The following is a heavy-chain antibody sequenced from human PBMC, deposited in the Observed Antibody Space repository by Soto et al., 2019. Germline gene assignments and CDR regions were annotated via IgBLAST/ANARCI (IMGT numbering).Heavy chain of an antibody. Sequence: GGSLRLSCATSGFNFNNYAMSWVRQAPGERLEWVSFISSSGGTTYYADSVKGRFTISRDNSRNTVFLQMNTLGAEDTAIYYCATLMKVTPPGWGRASEYWGQGTRVTVSS. CDR3: ATLMKVTPPGWGRASEY. J-gene: IGHJ4*02. CDR2: ISSSGGTT. D-gene: IGHD3-22*01. V-gene: IGHV3-23*01. CDR1: GFNFNNYA.